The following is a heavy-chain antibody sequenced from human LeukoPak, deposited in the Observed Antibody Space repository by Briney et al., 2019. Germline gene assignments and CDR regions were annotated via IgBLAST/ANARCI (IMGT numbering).Heavy chain of an antibody. V-gene: IGHV1-2*02. CDR3: ATKHQSSNYDILTGELDY. Sequence: ASVKVSCKASGYTFTDYYMHWVRQAPGQGLEWMGWINPHSGGTDHAQKFQGRVTMTRDTSISTAYMELSRLRSEDTAVYYCATKHQSSNYDILTGELDYWGQGTLVTVSS. CDR1: GYTFTDYY. J-gene: IGHJ4*02. CDR2: INPHSGGT. D-gene: IGHD3-9*01.